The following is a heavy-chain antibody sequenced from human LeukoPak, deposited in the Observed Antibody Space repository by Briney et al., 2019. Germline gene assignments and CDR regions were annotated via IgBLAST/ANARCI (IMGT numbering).Heavy chain of an antibody. V-gene: IGHV3-23*01. CDR1: GFAFINYG. Sequence: GGSLRLSCAASGFAFINYGMSWVRQAPGKGLEWVSAISGSGDTTYYADSLKGRFTISRDNSKNTLYLQMSSLRAEDTALYYCAKDRVGAILYFDYWGQGTLATVSS. J-gene: IGHJ4*02. D-gene: IGHD1-26*01. CDR2: ISGSGDTT. CDR3: AKDRVGAILYFDY.